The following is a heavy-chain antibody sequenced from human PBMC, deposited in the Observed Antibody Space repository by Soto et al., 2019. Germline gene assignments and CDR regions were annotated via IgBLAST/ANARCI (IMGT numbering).Heavy chain of an antibody. V-gene: IGHV3-48*03. CDR3: ARDSSTSSQFDY. D-gene: IGHD2-2*01. CDR1: GFTFSSYE. CDR2: ISISGSTI. J-gene: IGHJ4*02. Sequence: LRVSCAASGFTFSSYEMNWVRQAPGKGLEWISYISISGSTIYYADSVKGRFTISRDNAKNSLFLQMNSLRVEDTAVYYCARDSSTSSQFDYWGQGTLVTVSS.